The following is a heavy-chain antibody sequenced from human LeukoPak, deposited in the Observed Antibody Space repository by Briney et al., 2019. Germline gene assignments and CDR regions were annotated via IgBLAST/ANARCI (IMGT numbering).Heavy chain of an antibody. D-gene: IGHD7-27*01. CDR2: IYTSGST. CDR1: GGSISSGSYY. V-gene: IGHV4-61*02. J-gene: IGHJ4*02. Sequence: PSETLSLTCTVSGGSISSGSYYWSWIRQPTGKGLEWIGRIYTSGSTNYNPSLRSRVTISVDTSKNQFSLKLSSVTAADTAVYYCARFDFELGIAPKGDYWGQGTLVTVSS. CDR3: ARFDFELGIAPKGDY.